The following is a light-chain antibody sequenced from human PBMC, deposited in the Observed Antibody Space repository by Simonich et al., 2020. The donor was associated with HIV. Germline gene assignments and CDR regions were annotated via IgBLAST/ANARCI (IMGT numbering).Light chain of an antibody. J-gene: IGKJ4*01. CDR2: DAS. CDR3: QQYNNRPLI. Sequence: EIVLTQSPATLSLSPGERATLSCRAGQSVSSYLAWYQQKPGQAPRLLIYDASNRATGIPARFSGSGSGTDFTLTISSMQSEDCAVYYCQQYNNRPLIFGGGTKVEIK. V-gene: IGKV3-11*01. CDR1: QSVSSY.